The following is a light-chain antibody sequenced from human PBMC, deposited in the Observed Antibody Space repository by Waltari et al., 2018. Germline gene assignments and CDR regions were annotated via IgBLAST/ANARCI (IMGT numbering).Light chain of an antibody. CDR2: STN. V-gene: IGLV8-61*01. J-gene: IGLJ2*01. CDR1: SGSVSTTYY. Sequence: QTVVTQEPSFSVSPGGTVTLPCALSSGSVSTTYYPSWDQQTPGQAPRTLIYSTNTRSSGVPDRFSGSILGNKAALTITGAQADDESDYYCVLYMGSGISQFGGGTKLTVL. CDR3: VLYMGSGISQ.